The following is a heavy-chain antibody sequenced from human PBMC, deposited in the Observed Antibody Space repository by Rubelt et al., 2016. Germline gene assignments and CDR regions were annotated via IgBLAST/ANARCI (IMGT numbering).Heavy chain of an antibody. Sequence: AASGFTFRSYGMNWVRQAPGKGLEWVGVIWYDGSNKYYADSVKGRFTISRDNSKNMLFLQMNSLTAEDTALYYCARARGDYTSDYWGQGTLVTVSS. V-gene: IGHV3-33*01. J-gene: IGHJ4*02. CDR2: IWYDGSNK. CDR3: ARARGDYTSDY. CDR1: GFTFRSYG. D-gene: IGHD4-17*01.